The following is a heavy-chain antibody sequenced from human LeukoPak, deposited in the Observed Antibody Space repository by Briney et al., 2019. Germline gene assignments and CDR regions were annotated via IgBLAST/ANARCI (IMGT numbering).Heavy chain of an antibody. J-gene: IGHJ3*02. V-gene: IGHV4-59*01. D-gene: IGHD5-18*01. CDR1: GGSISSYY. Sequence: PPETLSLTCTVSGGSISSYYWSWIRQPPGKGLEWIGYIYYSGSTNYNPSLKSRVTISVDTSKNQFSLKLSSVTAADTAVYYCASRLCGYSQGYPEYAFDIWGQGTMVTVSS. CDR2: IYYSGST. CDR3: ASRLCGYSQGYPEYAFDI.